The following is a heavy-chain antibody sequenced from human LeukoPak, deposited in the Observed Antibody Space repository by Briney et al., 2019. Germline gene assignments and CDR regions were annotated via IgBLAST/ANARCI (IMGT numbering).Heavy chain of an antibody. V-gene: IGHV3-66*01. CDR3: ARSHSSSWPFDY. CDR1: GFTVSSNY. Sequence: GGSLRLSCAASGFTVSSNYMSWVRQAPGKGLEWVSVIYSGGSTYYADSVKGRFTISRDNSKNTLYLQMNSLRAEDTAVYYCARSHSSSWPFDYWGQGTLVTVSS. CDR2: IYSGGST. J-gene: IGHJ4*02. D-gene: IGHD6-13*01.